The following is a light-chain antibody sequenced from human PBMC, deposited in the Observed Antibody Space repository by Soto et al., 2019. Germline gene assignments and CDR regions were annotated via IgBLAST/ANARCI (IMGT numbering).Light chain of an antibody. Sequence: QSALTQPPSVSGSPGQSVTISCTGTSRDVGHYSYVSWYQQHPGKGPKLVIYDVTKRPSGVPDRFSGSKSGNTASLTISGLQAEDEADYYCCSYAGSSTLYVSGTGTKVTV. J-gene: IGLJ1*01. CDR1: SRDVGHYSY. CDR3: CSYAGSSTLYV. V-gene: IGLV2-11*01. CDR2: DVT.